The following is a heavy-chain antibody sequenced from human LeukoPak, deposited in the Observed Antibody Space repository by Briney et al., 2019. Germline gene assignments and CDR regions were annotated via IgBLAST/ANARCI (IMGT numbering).Heavy chain of an antibody. CDR3: ARVDVVTVGKNAFDI. J-gene: IGHJ3*02. CDR2: TYTGGST. V-gene: IGHV3-53*01. CDR1: GFTVSSNY. Sequence: GGSLRLSCAASGFTVSSNYMSWVRQAPGKGLEWVSVTYTGGSTNYADSVKGRFSISRDNSKNTLYLQMNSLRAEDTAVYYCARVDVVTVGKNAFDIWGQGTMITVSS. D-gene: IGHD4-23*01.